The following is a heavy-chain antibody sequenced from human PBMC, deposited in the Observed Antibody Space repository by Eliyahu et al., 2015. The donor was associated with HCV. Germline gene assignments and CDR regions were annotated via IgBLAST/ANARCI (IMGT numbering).Heavy chain of an antibody. CDR1: GFSLNTPGVG. J-gene: IGHJ4*02. D-gene: IGHD3-16*01. Sequence: QITLEDSGPTLVKPTQTLTLTCTFSGFSLNTPGVGVGWIRQPPGEALEWLALIFWDDDKRYRPSLATRLTITKDTSKNQVVLTMTDMDPVDTATYFCAYRYGGFFESWGQGTLVTVSS. CDR3: AYRYGGFFES. CDR2: IFWDDDK. V-gene: IGHV2-5*02.